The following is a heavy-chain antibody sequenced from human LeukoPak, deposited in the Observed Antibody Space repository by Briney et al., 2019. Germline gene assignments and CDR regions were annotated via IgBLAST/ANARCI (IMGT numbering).Heavy chain of an antibody. Sequence: PGGSLRLSCAASGFTFSSYWMSWVRQAPGKGLEWVANIKQDGSEKYYVDSVKGRFTISRDNAKNSLYLQMNSLRAEDTAVYYCARRDGYSSSNPYFQHWGQGTLVTVSS. CDR3: ARRDGYSSSNPYFQH. CDR1: GFTFSSYW. V-gene: IGHV3-7*01. CDR2: IKQDGSEK. D-gene: IGHD6-13*01. J-gene: IGHJ1*01.